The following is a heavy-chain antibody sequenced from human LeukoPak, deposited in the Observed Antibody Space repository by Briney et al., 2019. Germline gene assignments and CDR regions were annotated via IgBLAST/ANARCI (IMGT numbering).Heavy chain of an antibody. V-gene: IGHV3-7*01. Sequence: GGSLRLSCTASGFTFSSYRMSWVRQAPGKGMEWVANIKKDGNEKYYVDSVKGRFSISRDNAKDSLYLQMNSLRAEDTAIYYCARERSRFCTSTSCYRFDYWGQGSLVTVSS. CDR2: IKKDGNEK. D-gene: IGHD2-2*01. CDR3: ARERSRFCTSTSCYRFDY. CDR1: GFTFSSYR. J-gene: IGHJ4*02.